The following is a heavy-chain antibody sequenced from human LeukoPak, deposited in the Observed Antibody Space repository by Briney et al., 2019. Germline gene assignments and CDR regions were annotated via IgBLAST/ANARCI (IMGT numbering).Heavy chain of an antibody. V-gene: IGHV3-7*03. CDR3: ARDFPGIGRGTFDF. J-gene: IGHJ3*01. CDR2: INQDGSDM. D-gene: IGHD3-10*01. CDR1: GFIFNTFW. Sequence: AGSLRLSCAASGFIFNTFWMNWVRLTPGKGLEWVAKINQDGSDMYYVDSVKGRFFVSRDNARNLVYLQMNSLRVDDTAVYYCARDFPGIGRGTFDFWGQGTIIIVSS.